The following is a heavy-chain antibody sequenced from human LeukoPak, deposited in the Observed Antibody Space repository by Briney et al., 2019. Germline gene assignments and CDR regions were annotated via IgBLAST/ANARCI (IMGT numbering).Heavy chain of an antibody. CDR3: ATARDRNSVYSSLDY. Sequence: ASVKVSCKASGYIFTGYYMHWARQAPGQGLEWMGWINPNSGGTNYAQKFQGRVTMTRDTSISTAYMELSSLRSDDTAVYYCATARDRNSVYSSLDYWGQGTLVTVSS. CDR2: INPNSGGT. CDR1: GYIFTGYY. D-gene: IGHD5/OR15-5a*01. J-gene: IGHJ4*02. V-gene: IGHV1-2*02.